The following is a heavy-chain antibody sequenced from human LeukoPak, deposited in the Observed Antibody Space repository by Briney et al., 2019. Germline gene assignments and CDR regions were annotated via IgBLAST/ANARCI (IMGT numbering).Heavy chain of an antibody. Sequence: SETLSLXCSVSGGSIISSNYYWGWIRQPPGKGLEWIGSIYQSGSGSSYYNPSLKSRVTISGDTSKNQFSLRLNSVTATDTAVYHCASTLRFLPYRRFDYWGQGILVTVPS. D-gene: IGHD3-3*01. CDR1: GGSIISSNYY. CDR3: ASTLRFLPYRRFDY. CDR2: IYQSGSGSS. V-gene: IGHV4-39*01. J-gene: IGHJ4*02.